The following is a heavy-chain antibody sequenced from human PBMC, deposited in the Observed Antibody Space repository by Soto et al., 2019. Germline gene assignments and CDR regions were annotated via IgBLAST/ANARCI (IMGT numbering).Heavy chain of an antibody. CDR1: VYSFTGYD. V-gene: IGHV1-2*02. D-gene: IGHD2-15*01. Sequence: XSVKVSCKASVYSFTGYDIHWVRQAPGQGLEWMGWISPNSGGTYYAQRFQGGVTMTRDTSISTAYMDLSRLKSDDTAVYYCARGYCSGNGCSPYFDSWGQGTLVTVSS. CDR2: ISPNSGGT. J-gene: IGHJ4*02. CDR3: ARGYCSGNGCSPYFDS.